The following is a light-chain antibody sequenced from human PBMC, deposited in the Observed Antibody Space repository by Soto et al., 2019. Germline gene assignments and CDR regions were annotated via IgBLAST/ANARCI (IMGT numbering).Light chain of an antibody. CDR2: DND. J-gene: IGLJ2*01. CDR3: GTWDTSLTDVV. V-gene: IGLV1-51*01. Sequence: QSVLTHPPSVSSAPGHRVSISCSGIDSNIGENFVSWYQQFPGTAPELIIYDNDKRPSGIPDRFSASKSGTSATLRITGLRTGDEADYYCGTWDTSLTDVVIGGGTKVTVL. CDR1: DSNIGENF.